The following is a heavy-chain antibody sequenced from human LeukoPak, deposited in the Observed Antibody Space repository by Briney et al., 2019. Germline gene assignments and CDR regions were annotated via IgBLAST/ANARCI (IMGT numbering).Heavy chain of an antibody. V-gene: IGHV1-69*13. J-gene: IGHJ6*04. Sequence: GGSVKVSCKASVGTFSSYAISWVRQAPGQGLEWRGGIIPIFGTANYAQKFQGRVTITADESPSTAYMELSSLRSEDTAVYYCARSRDVVVPAALPYYYYYYGMDVWGKGTTVTVSS. CDR2: IIPIFGTA. CDR3: ARSRDVVVPAALPYYYYYYGMDV. D-gene: IGHD2-2*01. CDR1: VGTFSSYA.